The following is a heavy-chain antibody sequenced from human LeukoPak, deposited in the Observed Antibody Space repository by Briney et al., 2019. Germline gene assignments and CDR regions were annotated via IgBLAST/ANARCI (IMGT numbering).Heavy chain of an antibody. D-gene: IGHD3-10*01. J-gene: IGHJ4*02. CDR3: AINPQDSMLRGVLDY. CDR2: ISGSGGST. V-gene: IGHV3-23*01. Sequence: PGGSLRLSCAAPGFTFRSYAMCWVRQAPGKGLEWVSAISGSGGSTYYADSVKGRFTISRDNSKNTLYLQMNSLRAEDTAVYYCAINPQDSMLRGVLDYWGQGTLVTVSS. CDR1: GFTFRSYA.